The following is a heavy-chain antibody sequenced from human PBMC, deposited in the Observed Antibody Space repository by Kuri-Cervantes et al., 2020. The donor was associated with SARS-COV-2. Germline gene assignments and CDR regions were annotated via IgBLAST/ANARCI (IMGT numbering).Heavy chain of an antibody. J-gene: IGHJ5*02. CDR2: IYYTGST. CDR1: GGSIISSGNY. Sequence: GSLRLSCSVSGGSIISSGNYWGWIRQPPGKGLEWVGSIYYTGSTSYNPSLKSRVTISVDMSKNQFSLRLSSVTAADTAVYYCARHPLITLKEGWFDPWGQGTLVTVSS. V-gene: IGHV4-39*01. D-gene: IGHD3-22*01. CDR3: ARHPLITLKEGWFDP.